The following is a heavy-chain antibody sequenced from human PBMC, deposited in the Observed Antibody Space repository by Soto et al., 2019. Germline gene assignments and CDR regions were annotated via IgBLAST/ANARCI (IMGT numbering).Heavy chain of an antibody. Sequence: GGSLRLSCAASGFTFTSYTMNWVRQAPGKGLEWVPSISSSSDYIYYADSMKGRVTISRDNAKNSLFLDMNSLTGEDTAVYYCARARVYATGPLDFWGQGTLVTVS. V-gene: IGHV3-21*06. J-gene: IGHJ4*02. CDR1: GFTFTSYT. CDR3: ARARVYATGPLDF. CDR2: ISSSSDYI. D-gene: IGHD6-13*01.